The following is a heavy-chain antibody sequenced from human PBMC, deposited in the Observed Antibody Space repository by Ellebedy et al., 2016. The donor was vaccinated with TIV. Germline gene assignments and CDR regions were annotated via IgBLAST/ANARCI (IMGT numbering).Heavy chain of an antibody. CDR1: GFTFTSSA. D-gene: IGHD2-21*02. CDR2: ISAYNGNT. CDR3: ASSVGGDSYFDY. Sequence: ASVKVSCXASGFTFTSSAVQWVRQARGQRLEWMGWISAYNGNTNYAQKLQGRVTMTTDTSTSTAYMELRSLRSDDTAVYYCASSVGGDSYFDYWGQGTLVTVSS. J-gene: IGHJ4*02. V-gene: IGHV1-18*01.